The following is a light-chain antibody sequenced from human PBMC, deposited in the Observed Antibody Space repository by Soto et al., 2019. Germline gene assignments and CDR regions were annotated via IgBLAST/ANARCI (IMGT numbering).Light chain of an antibody. CDR2: GNS. J-gene: IGLJ1*01. CDR1: SSNIGAGYD. Sequence: QSVLTQPPSASGAPGQRVTISCTGSSSNIGAGYDVHWYQQLPGTAPKLLIYGNSNRPSGVPDRFSGSKSGTSASLAITGLQAEDEADHYCQSYDSSLSGFYVFGTGTKLTLL. V-gene: IGLV1-40*01. CDR3: QSYDSSLSGFYV.